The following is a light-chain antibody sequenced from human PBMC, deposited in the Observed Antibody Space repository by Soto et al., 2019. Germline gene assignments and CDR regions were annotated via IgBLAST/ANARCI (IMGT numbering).Light chain of an antibody. J-gene: IGKJ1*01. CDR1: QSVLHSSNNKNY. CDR3: QQYYTIPPT. CDR2: WAS. V-gene: IGKV4-1*01. Sequence: DIVMTQSPDSLAVSLGERATINCKSSQSVLHSSNNKNYLAWYQQKPEQPPKLLISWASTRESGVPDRFSASGSGTDFTLTISSLQAEDVAVYYCQQYYTIPPTFGQGTKVELK.